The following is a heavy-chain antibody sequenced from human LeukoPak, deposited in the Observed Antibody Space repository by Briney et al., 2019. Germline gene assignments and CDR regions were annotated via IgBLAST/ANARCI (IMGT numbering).Heavy chain of an antibody. D-gene: IGHD5-24*01. CDR1: GFTFSSYG. V-gene: IGHV3-30*03. Sequence: GGSLRLSCAASGFTFSSYGMHWVRQAPGKGREWVAFISYDGSNKYYADSVKGRFTISRDNSKNTLYLQMNSLRAEDTAVYYCARPSAERWLQMPFDYWGQGTLVTVSS. CDR3: ARPSAERWLQMPFDY. CDR2: ISYDGSNK. J-gene: IGHJ4*02.